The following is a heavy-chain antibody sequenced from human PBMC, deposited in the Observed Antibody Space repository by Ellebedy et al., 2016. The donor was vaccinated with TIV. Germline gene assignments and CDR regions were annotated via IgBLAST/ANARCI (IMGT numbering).Heavy chain of an antibody. CDR1: GYIVTNHA. V-gene: IGHV1-3*01. CDR2: IYPANGDT. J-gene: IGHJ5*02. CDR3: ARDKPGVDNWFDP. D-gene: IGHD7-27*01. Sequence: AASVKVSCKASGYIVTNHAIHWARQAPGQSFEWMGWIYPANGDTKYSQQFQGRVTFTSDTSASTAYMELSSLRSEDTAVYYCARDKPGVDNWFDPWGQGTLVTVSS.